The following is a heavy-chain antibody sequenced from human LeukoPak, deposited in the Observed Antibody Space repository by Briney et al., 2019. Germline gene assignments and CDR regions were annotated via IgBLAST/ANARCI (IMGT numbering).Heavy chain of an antibody. CDR1: GFTFSSYG. V-gene: IGHV3-23*01. D-gene: IGHD6-19*01. J-gene: IGHJ4*02. CDR2: ISGSGGST. CDR3: AKVRWDNSGWYYLDS. Sequence: PGGSLRLSCAASGFTFSSYGMSWVRQAPGKGLEWVSAISGSGGSTYYADSVKGRFTISRDNSKSTLLLQMNSLRAEDTAVYYCAKVRWDNSGWYYLDSWGQGTLVTVSS.